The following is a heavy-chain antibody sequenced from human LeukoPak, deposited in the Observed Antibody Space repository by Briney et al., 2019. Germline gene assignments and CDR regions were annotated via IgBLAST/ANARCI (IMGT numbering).Heavy chain of an antibody. CDR2: IYPRDSDT. D-gene: IGHD5-18*01. CDR3: ARVFGYTYGYFFDY. J-gene: IGHJ4*02. V-gene: IGHV5-51*01. Sequence: PGESLKISCKGSGYSFTIYWIAWVPQMPGKGLEWMGIIYPRDSDTRYSPSFQGQVTISADKSISTAYLQWSSLKASDTAMYYCARVFGYTYGYFFDYWGQGTLVTVSS. CDR1: GYSFTIYW.